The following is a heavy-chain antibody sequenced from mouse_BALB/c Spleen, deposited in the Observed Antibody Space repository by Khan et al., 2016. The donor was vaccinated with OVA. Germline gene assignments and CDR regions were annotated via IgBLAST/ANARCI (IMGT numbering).Heavy chain of an antibody. V-gene: IGHV2-2*02. Sequence: VKLLESGPGLVQPSQSLSITCTVSGFSLTSYGVHWVRQSPGKGLEWLGVIWSGGSTDYNAAFISRLSISKDKSKSQVFFKMNSLQANDTAIYYCARIFIGTTDYAMDYWGQGTSVTVSS. CDR2: IWSGGST. J-gene: IGHJ4*01. CDR1: GFSLTSYG. CDR3: ARIFIGTTDYAMDY. D-gene: IGHD2-14*01.